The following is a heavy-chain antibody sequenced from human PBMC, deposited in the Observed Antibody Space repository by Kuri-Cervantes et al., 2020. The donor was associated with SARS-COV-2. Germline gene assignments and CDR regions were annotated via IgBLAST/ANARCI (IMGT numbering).Heavy chain of an antibody. V-gene: IGHV3-73*01. CDR3: TREDFWSGYYLDY. Sequence: GESLKISCEVSGFLFSASAIHWVRQASGKGLEWVGRVRGKANNYATAYAASVKGRFTISRDDLKKMAYLQMNSLKTEDTAVYYCTREDFWSGYYLDYWGQGTLVTVSS. CDR1: GFLFSASA. D-gene: IGHD3-3*01. J-gene: IGHJ4*02. CDR2: VRGKANNYAT.